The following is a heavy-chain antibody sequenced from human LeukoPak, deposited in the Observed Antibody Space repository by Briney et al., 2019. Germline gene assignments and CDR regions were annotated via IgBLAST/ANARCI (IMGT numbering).Heavy chain of an antibody. CDR2: IFRSGST. CDR1: GASISSYS. D-gene: IGHD3-9*01. CDR3: ARDFLVRQLTGHKYYFDY. J-gene: IGHJ4*02. Sequence: SEALSLTCTVSGASISSYSWSWIRQPAGKGLEWIGRIFRSGSTNYDPSFSSRIALSLDTSKSQFSLRLNSVTAADTAVYFCARDFLVRQLTGHKYYFDYWGQGALVTVSS. V-gene: IGHV4-4*07.